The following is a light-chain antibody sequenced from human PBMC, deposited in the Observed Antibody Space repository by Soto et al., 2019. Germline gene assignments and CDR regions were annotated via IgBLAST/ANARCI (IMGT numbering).Light chain of an antibody. CDR2: GAL. CDR1: QSVVTSY. V-gene: IGKV3-20*01. Sequence: EVVLTQSPGTLSSSPGEGVTLSCRASQSVVTSYLAWYQQKLGQPPRLLIYGALYRAPGIPDRFTGSGSGTDFSLSIRRLEPEDFAVYYCQYYDASFWTFGQGTKVDIK. J-gene: IGKJ1*01. CDR3: QYYDASFWT.